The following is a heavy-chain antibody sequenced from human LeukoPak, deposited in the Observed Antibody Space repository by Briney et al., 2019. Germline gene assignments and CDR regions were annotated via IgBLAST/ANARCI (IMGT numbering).Heavy chain of an antibody. CDR3: AITDPGIAAP. J-gene: IGHJ4*02. Sequence: SETLSLTCTVSGGSINYWSWIRQSAGKGLEWIGRIYTSGSTNYNPSLKSRVTMSVDTSKNQFSLKLTSVTAADTAVYYCAITDPGIAAPWGQGTLVTVSS. CDR1: GGSINY. V-gene: IGHV4-4*07. D-gene: IGHD6-13*01. CDR2: IYTSGST.